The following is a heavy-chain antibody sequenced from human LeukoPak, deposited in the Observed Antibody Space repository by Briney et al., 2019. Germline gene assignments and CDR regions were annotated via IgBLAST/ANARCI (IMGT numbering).Heavy chain of an antibody. D-gene: IGHD3-3*01. CDR1: GFTFSDYY. CDR2: ISSSGSTI. Sequence: PGGSLRLSCAASGFTFSDYYMSWIRQAPGKGLEWVSYISSSGSTIYYADSVKGRFTISRDNAKNSLYLQMNSLRAEDTAVYYCARDSFAGGDFWSGYSPFGMDVWGKGTTVTVSS. V-gene: IGHV3-11*04. CDR3: ARDSFAGGDFWSGYSPFGMDV. J-gene: IGHJ6*04.